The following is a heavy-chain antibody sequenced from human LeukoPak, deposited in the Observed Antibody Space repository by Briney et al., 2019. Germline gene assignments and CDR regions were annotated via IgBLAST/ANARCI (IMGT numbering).Heavy chain of an antibody. V-gene: IGHV3-11*04. Sequence: PGGSLRLSCAASGFTVSGNYMSWVRQAPGKGLEWVSYISSGGSTIYYADSVKGRFTISRDNAKNSLYLQMNSLRAEDTAVYYCARGRYCSGGSCLHDCWGQGTLVTVSS. D-gene: IGHD2-15*01. J-gene: IGHJ4*02. CDR1: GFTVSGNY. CDR2: ISSGGSTI. CDR3: ARGRYCSGGSCLHDC.